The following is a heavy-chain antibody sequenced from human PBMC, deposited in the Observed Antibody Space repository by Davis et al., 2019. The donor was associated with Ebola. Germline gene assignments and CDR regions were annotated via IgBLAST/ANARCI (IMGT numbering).Heavy chain of an antibody. V-gene: IGHV3-66*01. Sequence: GGSLRLSCAASGFTFSSYSMNWVRQAPGKGLEWLSVIYIAGTTYYADSVNGRFTISRDNSKNTLYLQMSSLRAEDTAVYYCSKMGATIDYYHYAMDVWGQGTTVTVSS. CDR3: SKMGATIDYYHYAMDV. J-gene: IGHJ6*02. CDR1: GFTFSSYS. D-gene: IGHD5-12*01. CDR2: IYIAGTT.